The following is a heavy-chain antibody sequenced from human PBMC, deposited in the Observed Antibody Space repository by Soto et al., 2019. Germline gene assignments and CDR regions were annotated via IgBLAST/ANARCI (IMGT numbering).Heavy chain of an antibody. V-gene: IGHV4-34*01. CDR3: ARGQYYDILTGYYSPNYFAY. CDR2: INHSGST. Sequence: SETLSLTCAVYGGSFSGYYWSWIRQPPGKGLEWIGEINHSGSTNYNPSLKSRVTISVDTSKNQFSLKLSSVTAADTAVYYCARGQYYDILTGYYSPNYFAYWGQGTLVTVSS. J-gene: IGHJ4*02. D-gene: IGHD3-9*01. CDR1: GGSFSGYY.